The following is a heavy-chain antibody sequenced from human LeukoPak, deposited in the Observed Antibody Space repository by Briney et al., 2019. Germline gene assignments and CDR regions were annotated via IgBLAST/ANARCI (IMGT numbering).Heavy chain of an antibody. CDR3: ARVPWGDGYPWYFDY. D-gene: IGHD5-24*01. CDR1: GGSISSSSYY. Sequence: SETLSLTCTVSGGSISSSSYYWGWIRQPPGKGLEWIGYIYYSGSTNYNPSLKSRVTISVDTSKNQFSLKLSSVTAADTAVYYCARVPWGDGYPWYFDYWGQGTLVTVSS. J-gene: IGHJ4*02. V-gene: IGHV4-61*05. CDR2: IYYSGST.